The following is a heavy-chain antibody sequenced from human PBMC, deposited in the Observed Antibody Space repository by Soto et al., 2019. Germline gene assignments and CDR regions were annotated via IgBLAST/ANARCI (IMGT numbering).Heavy chain of an antibody. CDR1: GFTFSNYN. Sequence: EVQLVESGGGLVKPGGSLRLSCAASGFTFSNYNMNWVRQAPGKGLEWVSSISSSSMFIYYADSLKGRFTISRDNAKNSLYLQMNSLRAEDTAVYSCAMSSGSGYVPDYWGQGTLVTVSS. J-gene: IGHJ4*02. D-gene: IGHD5-12*01. CDR3: AMSSGSGYVPDY. V-gene: IGHV3-21*01. CDR2: ISSSSMFI.